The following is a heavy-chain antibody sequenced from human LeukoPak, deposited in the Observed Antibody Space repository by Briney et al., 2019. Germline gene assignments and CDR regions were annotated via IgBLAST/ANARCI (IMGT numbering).Heavy chain of an antibody. CDR3: ATDVRYS. V-gene: IGHV3-7*01. Sequence: GGSLRLSCAASGFTFSSYGMHWVRQAPGKGLEWVASITHVGGEKYYVDSVKGRFTISRDNAKNSLYLQMNSLRAEDTALYYCATDVRYSWGQGTLVAVSS. CDR2: ITHVGGEK. D-gene: IGHD1-14*01. CDR1: GFTFSSYG. J-gene: IGHJ4*02.